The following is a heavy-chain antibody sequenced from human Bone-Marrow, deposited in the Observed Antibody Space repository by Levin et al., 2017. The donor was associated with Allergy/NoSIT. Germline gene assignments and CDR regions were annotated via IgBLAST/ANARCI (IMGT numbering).Heavy chain of an antibody. CDR3: ARDRTYYYDSSGAFDF. D-gene: IGHD3-22*01. Sequence: GASVKVSCVVSGFSMSSFSMNWVRQGPGKGLEWLAYISSTSSVIHYGGSVRGRFTISRSNPKNELYLQMDRLRDEDAAVYYCARDRTYYYDSSGAFDFWGQGTPVTVSS. CDR1: GFSMSSFS. V-gene: IGHV3-48*02. J-gene: IGHJ4*02. CDR2: ISSTSSVI.